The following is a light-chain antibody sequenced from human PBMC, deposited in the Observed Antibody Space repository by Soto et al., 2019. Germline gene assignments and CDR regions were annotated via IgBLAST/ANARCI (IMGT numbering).Light chain of an antibody. J-gene: IGKJ2*01. Sequence: EIVLTQSPATLSLSPGERATLSCRASQSVSSYLAWYQQKPGQAPRLLIYDASNRATGIPARFSGSGSGTDFTLTISSLEPEDFAVYYWQQYNNWPRGYTFGQGTKLEIK. V-gene: IGKV3-11*01. CDR3: QQYNNWPRGYT. CDR2: DAS. CDR1: QSVSSY.